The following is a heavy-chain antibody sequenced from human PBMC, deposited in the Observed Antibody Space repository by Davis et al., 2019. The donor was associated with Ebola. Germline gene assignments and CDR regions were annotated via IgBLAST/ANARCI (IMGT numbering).Heavy chain of an antibody. Sequence: SETLSLTCTVSGGSITIYYCTWIRQPPGKGLEWIGYIYYSGSTNYNPSLKSRVTISVDTSKNQFSLKLSSVTAADTAVYYCARGPSIAGFDYWGQGTLVTVSS. J-gene: IGHJ4*02. D-gene: IGHD6-6*01. CDR1: GGSITIYY. CDR2: IYYSGST. CDR3: ARGPSIAGFDY. V-gene: IGHV4-59*12.